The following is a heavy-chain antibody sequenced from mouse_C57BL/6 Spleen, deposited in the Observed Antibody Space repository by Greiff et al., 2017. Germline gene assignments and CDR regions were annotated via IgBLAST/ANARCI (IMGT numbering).Heavy chain of an antibody. Sequence: DVKLVESGGDLVKPGGSLKLSCAASGFTFSSYGMSWVRQTPDKRLEWVATISSGGSYTYYPDSVKGRFTISRDNAKNTLYLQMSSLKSEDTAMYYCARNPENYFDYWGQGTTLTVSS. CDR1: GFTFSSYG. V-gene: IGHV5-6*02. J-gene: IGHJ2*01. CDR2: ISSGGSYT. CDR3: ARNPENYFDY.